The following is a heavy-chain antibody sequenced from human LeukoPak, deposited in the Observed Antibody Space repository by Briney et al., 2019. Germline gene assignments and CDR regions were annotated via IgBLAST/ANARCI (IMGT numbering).Heavy chain of an antibody. CDR2: INHSGST. Sequence: SETLSLTCAVYGGSFSGYYWSWIRQPPGKGLEWIGEINHSGSTNYNPSHKSRVTISVDTSKNQFSLKLSSVTAADTAVYYCARGVIFDYWGQGTLVTVSS. CDR3: ARGVIFDY. D-gene: IGHD2/OR15-2a*01. J-gene: IGHJ4*02. CDR1: GGSFSGYY. V-gene: IGHV4-34*01.